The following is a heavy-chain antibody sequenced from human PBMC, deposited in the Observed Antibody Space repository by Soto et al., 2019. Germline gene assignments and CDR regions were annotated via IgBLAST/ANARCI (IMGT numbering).Heavy chain of an antibody. J-gene: IGHJ3*02. V-gene: IGHV1-2*04. CDR2: INPNSGGT. Sequence: ASVKVSCKASGYTFTGYYMHWVRQAPGQGLEWMGWINPNSGGTNYAQKFQGWVTMTRDTSISTAYMELSRLRSDDTAVYYCARAYLAARDAFDIWGQGTMVTVSS. CDR1: GYTFTGYY. CDR3: ARAYLAARDAFDI. D-gene: IGHD6-6*01.